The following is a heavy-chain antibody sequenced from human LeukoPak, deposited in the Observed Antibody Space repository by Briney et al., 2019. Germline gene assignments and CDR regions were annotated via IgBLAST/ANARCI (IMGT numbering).Heavy chain of an antibody. CDR1: GYTFTGYY. J-gene: IGHJ6*03. CDR3: ARDSWGGGSLANYYYYYMAV. D-gene: IGHD2-15*01. CDR2: INPNSGGT. Sequence: ASVKVSCKASGYTFTGYYMHWVRQAPGQGLEWMGWINPNSGGTNYAHKFQGRVTMTRDTSISTAYMELSRLRSDDTAVYFCARDSWGGGSLANYYYYYMAVWGKGTTVTVSS. V-gene: IGHV1-2*02.